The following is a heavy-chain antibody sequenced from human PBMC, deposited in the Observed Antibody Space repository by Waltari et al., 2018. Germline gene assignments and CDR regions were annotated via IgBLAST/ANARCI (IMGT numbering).Heavy chain of an antibody. V-gene: IGHV3-9*03. Sequence: EVQLVESGGGLVQPGRSLRLSCATSGFILGDFSMQWVRQAPGTGREWVREAPGKCLEWVSGINCDSGSTGYAASVKGRFTLSRDNAKNSLYLHMDSLRDEDMALYYCVKGSSRTWYSAFDMWGQGTMVTVSS. D-gene: IGHD6-13*01. CDR1: GFILGDFS. J-gene: IGHJ3*02. CDR3: VKGSSRTWYSAFDM. CDR2: INCDSGST.